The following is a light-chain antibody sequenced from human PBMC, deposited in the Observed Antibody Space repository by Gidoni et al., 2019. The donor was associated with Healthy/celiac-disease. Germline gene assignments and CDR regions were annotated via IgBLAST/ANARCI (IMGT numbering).Light chain of an antibody. J-gene: IGKJ2*01. CDR1: QSISRN. CDR3: QMYNKWPPYT. Sequence: EIVMTQSPATLSVSPGERATLSCRASQSISRNLAWYQQKPGQAPRLLIYGASTRATGIPARISGSGAGTEFTLTISSLQSEDFAVDYCQMYNKWPPYTFGQGTKLEIE. V-gene: IGKV3D-15*01. CDR2: GAS.